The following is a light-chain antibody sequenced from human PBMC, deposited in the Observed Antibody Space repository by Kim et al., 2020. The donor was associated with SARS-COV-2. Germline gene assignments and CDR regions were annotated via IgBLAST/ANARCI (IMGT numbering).Light chain of an antibody. Sequence: EIVMTQSPATLSVSPGERATLSCRASQSVSSNLAWYQQKPGQPPRLLIYGASTRATGIPARFSGSGSGTEFALTISSLQSEDFVVYYCQHYNNWPPWTFGQGTKVDIK. CDR1: QSVSSN. J-gene: IGKJ1*01. CDR2: GAS. CDR3: QHYNNWPPWT. V-gene: IGKV3-15*01.